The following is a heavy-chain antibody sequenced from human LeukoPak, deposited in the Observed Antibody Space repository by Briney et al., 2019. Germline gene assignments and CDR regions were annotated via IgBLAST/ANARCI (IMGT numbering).Heavy chain of an antibody. CDR3: ARRPRAGWFDP. J-gene: IGHJ5*02. CDR2: IYYSGST. V-gene: IGHV4-39*01. Sequence: PSETLSLTCAVSGGSISSSNWWSWVRQPPGKGLEWIGSIYYSGSTYYNPSLKSRVTISVDTSKNQFSLKLRSVTAADTAVYYCARRPRAGWFDPWGQGTLVTVSS. CDR1: GGSISSSNW.